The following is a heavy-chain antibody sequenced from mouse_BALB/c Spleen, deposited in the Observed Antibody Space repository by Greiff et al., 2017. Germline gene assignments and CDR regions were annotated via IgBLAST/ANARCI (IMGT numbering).Heavy chain of an antibody. J-gene: IGHJ3*01. CDR1: GYSFTGYY. CDR3: ARSYGSSSWFAY. V-gene: IGHV1S34*01. CDR2: ISCYNGAT. D-gene: IGHD1-1*01. Sequence: LVKTGASVKISCKASGYSFTGYYMHWVKQSHGKSLEWIGYISCYNGATSYNQKFKGKATFTVDTSSSTAYMQFNSLTSEDSAVYYCARSYGSSSWFAYWGQGTLVTVSA.